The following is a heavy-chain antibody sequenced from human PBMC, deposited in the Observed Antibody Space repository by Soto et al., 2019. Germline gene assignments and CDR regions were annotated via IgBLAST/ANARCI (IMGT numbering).Heavy chain of an antibody. CDR3: ARHGPRQDGYNPTDY. J-gene: IGHJ4*02. CDR1: GYSFTSYW. Sequence: GESLKISCKGSGYSFTSYWIGWVRQMPGKGLEWMGIIYPGDSDTRYSPSFQGQVTISADKSISTAYLQWSSLKASDTAMYYCARHGPRQDGYNPTDYWGQGTLVTVSS. D-gene: IGHD5-12*01. V-gene: IGHV5-51*01. CDR2: IYPGDSDT.